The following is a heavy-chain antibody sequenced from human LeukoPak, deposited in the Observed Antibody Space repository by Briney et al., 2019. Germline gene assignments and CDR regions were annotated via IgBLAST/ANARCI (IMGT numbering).Heavy chain of an antibody. Sequence: PSETLSLTCTVSGGSISSYYWSWIRQPPGKGLEWIGYIYYSGSTNYNPSLKSRVTISVDTSKNQFSLKLSSVTAADTAIYYCAKDPRGGAVAALFFDLWGQGTLVTVSS. V-gene: IGHV4-59*01. D-gene: IGHD6-19*01. CDR2: IYYSGST. CDR1: GGSISSYY. J-gene: IGHJ4*02. CDR3: AKDPRGGAVAALFFDL.